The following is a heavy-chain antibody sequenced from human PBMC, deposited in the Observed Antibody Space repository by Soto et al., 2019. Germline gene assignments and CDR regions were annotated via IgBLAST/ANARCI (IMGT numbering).Heavy chain of an antibody. CDR2: IRSKAYGGTT. CDR1: GFTFGDYA. V-gene: IGHV3-49*03. CDR3: TRDLHDFWSGYKDY. Sequence: PGGSLRLSCTASGFTFGDYAMSWFRQAPGKGLEWVGFIRSKAYGGTTEYAASVKGRFTISRDDSKSIAYLQMNSLKTEDTAVYYCTRDLHDFWSGYKDYWGQGTLVTVSS. J-gene: IGHJ4*02. D-gene: IGHD3-3*01.